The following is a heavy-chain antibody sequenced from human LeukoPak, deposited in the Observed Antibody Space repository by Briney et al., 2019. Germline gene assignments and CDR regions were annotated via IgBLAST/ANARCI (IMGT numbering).Heavy chain of an antibody. V-gene: IGHV4-38-2*02. CDR1: DYSISTVYY. CDR2: IYHSGST. Sequence: SETLSLTCTVSDYSISTVYYWGWIRQPPGKGLEWIGSIYHSGSTYYNPSLKSRVTILVDTSKNQFSLKLTSVLAADTAVYYCARGKDYYDTSGYPTFHYWGQGTLVTVSS. D-gene: IGHD3-22*01. J-gene: IGHJ4*02. CDR3: ARGKDYYDTSGYPTFHY.